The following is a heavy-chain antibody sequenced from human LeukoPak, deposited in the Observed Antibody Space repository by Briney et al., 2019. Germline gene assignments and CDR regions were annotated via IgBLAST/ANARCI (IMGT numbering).Heavy chain of an antibody. CDR3: ARGRYDFWSGYYTPYIDY. CDR2: IYYSGST. Sequence: SETLSLTCTVSGGSISSGGYYWSWIRQHPGKGLEWIGYIYYSGSTYYNPSLKSRVTISVDTSKNQFSLKLSSVTAADTAVYYCARGRYDFWSGYYTPYIDYWGQGTLVTVSS. J-gene: IGHJ4*02. V-gene: IGHV4-31*03. CDR1: GGSISSGGYY. D-gene: IGHD3-3*01.